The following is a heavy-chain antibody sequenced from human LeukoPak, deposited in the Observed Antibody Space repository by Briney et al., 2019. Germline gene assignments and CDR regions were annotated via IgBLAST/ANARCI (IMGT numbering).Heavy chain of an antibody. J-gene: IGHJ4*02. CDR1: GFTFTSYY. CDR3: ARTSGSQPRFDY. CDR2: INPSGGST. D-gene: IGHD1-26*01. V-gene: IGHV1-46*01. Sequence: GGSLRLSCAVSGFTFTSYYMHWVRQAPGQGLEWMGIINPSGGSTSYAQKFQGRVTMTRDMSTSTVYMELSSRRSEDRAVYYCARTSGSQPRFDYWGQGTLVSVSS.